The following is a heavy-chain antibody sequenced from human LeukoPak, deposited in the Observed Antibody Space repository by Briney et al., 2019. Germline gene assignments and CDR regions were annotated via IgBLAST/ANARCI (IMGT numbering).Heavy chain of an antibody. CDR1: GFTFSSYD. D-gene: IGHD2-2*01. Sequence: TGGSLRLSCATSGFTFSSYDMHWVRQAPGKGLEWVAFGRYDGSNKNYADSVKGRFTISRDNSKNTLYLQMNSLRAEDTAVYYCAKEWDIVVVPAYNWFDPWGQGTLVTVSS. J-gene: IGHJ5*02. V-gene: IGHV3-30*02. CDR2: GRYDGSNK. CDR3: AKEWDIVVVPAYNWFDP.